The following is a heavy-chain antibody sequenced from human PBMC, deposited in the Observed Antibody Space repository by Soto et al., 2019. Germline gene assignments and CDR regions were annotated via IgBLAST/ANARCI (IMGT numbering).Heavy chain of an antibody. Sequence: GGSLRLSCAASGFTFSTYSMDWVRQTPGKGLECVANINRNGSKKNYADSVKGRFTISRDNAKNSLYLQMSSLRAEDSALYYCSRSLLPWGQGTLVTVSS. J-gene: IGHJ5*02. CDR3: SRSLLP. V-gene: IGHV3-7*01. CDR1: GFTFSTYS. CDR2: INRNGSKK.